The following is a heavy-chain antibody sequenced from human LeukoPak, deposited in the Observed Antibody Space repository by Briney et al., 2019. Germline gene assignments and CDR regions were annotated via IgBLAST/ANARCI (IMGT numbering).Heavy chain of an antibody. CDR3: ARRGESTNYGDYRFDS. D-gene: IGHD4-17*01. CDR2: ISSTGGNT. J-gene: IGHJ4*02. CDR1: GFTFNNYA. Sequence: GGSLRLSCADSGFTFNNYAMSWVRQAPGKGLEWVSAISSTGGNTYHADSVKGRFTISRDNSKHTLYLQMNSLRVEDTAVYYCARRGESTNYGDYRFDSWGQGTLVIVSS. V-gene: IGHV3-23*01.